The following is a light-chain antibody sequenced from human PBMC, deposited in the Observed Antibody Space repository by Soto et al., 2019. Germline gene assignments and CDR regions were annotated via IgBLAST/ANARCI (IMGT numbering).Light chain of an antibody. CDR2: QAS. V-gene: IGKV1-5*03. CDR1: EFIRKW. J-gene: IGKJ1*01. Sequence: DIQITQSPSTLSASVGDRVTITCRASEFIRKWVAWYQQKPGTAPKLLIYQASSLESGVPSRYSGSGSGKEFTLTITSLQPDDFATYYCQHYNSYLETFGQGTKVEI. CDR3: QHYNSYLET.